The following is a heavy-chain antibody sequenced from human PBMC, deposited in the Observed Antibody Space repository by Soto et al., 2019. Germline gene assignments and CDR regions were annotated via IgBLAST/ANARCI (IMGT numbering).Heavy chain of an antibody. Sequence: GGSLRLSCISSGFTFRTYTMNWVRQAPGKGLEWVSGIRGFSPYTFYAESVKGRFTISRDNAKNSLYLQMNSLRAEDTAVYYCARDRGYDAHDYYYNAMDVWGQGTTVTVS. D-gene: IGHD3-10*01. V-gene: IGHV3-21*01. CDR1: GFTFRTYT. CDR3: ARDRGYDAHDYYYNAMDV. CDR2: IRGFSPYT. J-gene: IGHJ6*02.